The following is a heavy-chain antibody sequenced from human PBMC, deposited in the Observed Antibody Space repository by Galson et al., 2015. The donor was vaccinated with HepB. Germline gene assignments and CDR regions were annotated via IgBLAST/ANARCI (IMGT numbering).Heavy chain of an antibody. CDR3: ATGRGFLLRY. J-gene: IGHJ4*02. V-gene: IGHV3-53*01. CDR1: GFTVSSDY. Sequence: SLRLSCAASGFTVSSDYVHWVRQAPGKGLGWVSVITTDGSTYYADSVKGRFTISRDSPKNTVSLQMNSLRADDTAVYYCATGRGFLLRYWGQGTMVTVSS. D-gene: IGHD3-22*01. CDR2: ITTDGST.